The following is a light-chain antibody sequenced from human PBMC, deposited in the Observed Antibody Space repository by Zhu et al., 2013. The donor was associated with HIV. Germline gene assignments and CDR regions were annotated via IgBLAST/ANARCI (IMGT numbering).Light chain of an antibody. Sequence: DIQMTQSPSTLSTSVGDRVTITCRASQSISSRLAWYQHKAGKAPKLLIYDASNLETGVPSRFSGSGSGTEFTLTISSLQPDDFATYCCQQYNDYPYTFGQGTKLAIK. J-gene: IGKJ2*01. V-gene: IGKV1-5*01. CDR3: QQYNDYPYT. CDR1: QSISSR. CDR2: DAS.